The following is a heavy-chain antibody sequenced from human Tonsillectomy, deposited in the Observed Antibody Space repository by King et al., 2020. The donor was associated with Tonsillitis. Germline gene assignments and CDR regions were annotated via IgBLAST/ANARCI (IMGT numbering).Heavy chain of an antibody. D-gene: IGHD3-10*02. CDR1: GGTFSSNG. CDR3: ASPREQLVRDYYYDGLDV. Sequence: QLVQSGAEVKKPGSSVKVSCKASGGTFSSNGLTWVRQAPGQGLEWMGGIIPIFGTTNYAQKFQGRVTISADKVTSTAYLELSSLKSDATAVYYCASPREQLVRDYYYDGLDVWGQGTPVTVSS. J-gene: IGHJ6*02. CDR2: IIPIFGTT. V-gene: IGHV1-69*06.